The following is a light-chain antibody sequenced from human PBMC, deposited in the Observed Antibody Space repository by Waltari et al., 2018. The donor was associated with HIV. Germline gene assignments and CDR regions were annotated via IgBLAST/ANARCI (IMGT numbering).Light chain of an antibody. CDR3: HVWDSDTKHVL. V-gene: IGLV3-21*02. Sequence: SYVLTQPPSVSVAPGQTATITCGAHNIGSKSVHWYQQNAGQPPVLVIYDVTGRPSGTPGRISGCKFGNTATLTIGGVEAGDEADYCCHVWDSDTKHVLFGGGTKLTVL. CDR1: NIGSKS. CDR2: DVT. J-gene: IGLJ3*02.